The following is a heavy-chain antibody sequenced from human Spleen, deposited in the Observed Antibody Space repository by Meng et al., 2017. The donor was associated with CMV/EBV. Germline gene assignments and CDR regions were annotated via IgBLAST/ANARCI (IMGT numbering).Heavy chain of an antibody. CDR2: ISAYNGNT. CDR3: ARDGAPYYYDSSAYIVF. CDR1: GYTFTSYG. V-gene: IGHV1-18*04. Sequence: ASVKVSCKASGYTFTSYGITWVRQAPGQGPEWMGWISAYNGNTNYAQNLQGRVTMTTDTSTNSAYMELRSLRSDDTAVYYCARDGAPYYYDSSAYIVFWGQGTLVTVSS. D-gene: IGHD3-22*01. J-gene: IGHJ4*02.